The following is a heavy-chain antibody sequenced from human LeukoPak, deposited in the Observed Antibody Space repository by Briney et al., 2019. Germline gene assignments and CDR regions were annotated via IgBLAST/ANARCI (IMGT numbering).Heavy chain of an antibody. Sequence: ASVKASCKASGYTFTSYGISWVRQAPGQGLEWMGWISAYNGNTKYAQKLQGRVTMTTDTSTSTAYMELRSLRSGDTAVYYCARALGIAAAGPFDYWGQGTLVTVSS. CDR3: ARALGIAAAGPFDY. CDR1: GYTFTSYG. V-gene: IGHV1-18*01. J-gene: IGHJ4*02. D-gene: IGHD6-13*01. CDR2: ISAYNGNT.